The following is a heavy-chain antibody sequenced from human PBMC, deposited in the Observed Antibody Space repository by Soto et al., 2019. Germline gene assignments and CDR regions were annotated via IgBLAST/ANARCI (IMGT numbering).Heavy chain of an antibody. J-gene: IGHJ5*02. CDR1: GGSISISTHY. CDR2: IHYSGST. CDR3: ARRGMSVDSYDP. Sequence: QLRLQESGPGVVQASDTLSLTCAVSGGSISISTHYWGWIRQPPGKGLEWIGIIHYSGSTYYNPSLNSRVNIAIGTSNNQFSLRLTSVTAADRAVDFCARRGMSVDSYDPWGQGTLVTVSS. V-gene: IGHV4-39*01. D-gene: IGHD3-10*01.